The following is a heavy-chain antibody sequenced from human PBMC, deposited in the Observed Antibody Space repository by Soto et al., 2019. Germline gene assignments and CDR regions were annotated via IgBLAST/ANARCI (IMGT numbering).Heavy chain of an antibody. D-gene: IGHD5-18*01. V-gene: IGHV1-18*01. CDR3: ATALVDTAMDQFDY. J-gene: IGHJ4*02. CDR2: ISAYNGNT. CDR1: GYTLTSYG. Sequence: GASVKVSCKASGYTLTSYGISWVRQAPGQGLEWMGWISAYNGNTNYAQKLQGRVTMTTDTSTSTAYMELRSLRSDDTAVYYCATALVDTAMDQFDYWGQGTLVTVSS.